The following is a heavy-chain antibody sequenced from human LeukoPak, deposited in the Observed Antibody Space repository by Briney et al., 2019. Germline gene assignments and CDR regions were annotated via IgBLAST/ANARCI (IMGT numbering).Heavy chain of an antibody. CDR2: IFHNGKT. V-gene: IGHV4-39*07. J-gene: IGHJ4*02. CDR3: ARIFDS. CDR1: GGSLSTSDYY. Sequence: PSETLSLTCTVSGGSLSTSDYYWASIPQTPGKGLEWIGDIFHNGKTNYNPSLKGRVTISIDTSNNQFSLRLPSVTAADTAVYYCARIFDSWGQGTLVTVSS.